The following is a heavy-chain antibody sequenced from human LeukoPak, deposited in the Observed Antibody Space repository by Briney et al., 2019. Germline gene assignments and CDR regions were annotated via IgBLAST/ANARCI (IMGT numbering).Heavy chain of an antibody. CDR3: ARYCSSTSCLYPFDY. V-gene: IGHV1-18*01. CDR1: GYTFTSYG. Sequence: ASVKVSCKASGYTFTSYGINWVRQAPGQGLEWMGWISVYNGDTNYAQKLQGRVTMTTDTSTSTAYMELRSLRSDDTAVYYCARYCSSTSCLYPFDYWGQGTLVTVSS. CDR2: ISVYNGDT. D-gene: IGHD2-2*01. J-gene: IGHJ4*02.